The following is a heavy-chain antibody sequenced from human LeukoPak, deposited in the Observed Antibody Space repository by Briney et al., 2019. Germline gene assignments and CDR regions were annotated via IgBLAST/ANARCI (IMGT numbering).Heavy chain of an antibody. Sequence: TPSETLSLTCTVSGASVSSASYWTWIRQPPGKGVEWIAHIYNGVNTNYNPSLKSRVIISVDTSKNQFSLRLNSVTAADTAVYYCARSRAFNSGAFDPWGQGSLVTVSS. CDR2: IYNGVNT. V-gene: IGHV4-61*01. D-gene: IGHD1-26*01. CDR3: ARSRAFNSGAFDP. J-gene: IGHJ5*02. CDR1: GASVSSASY.